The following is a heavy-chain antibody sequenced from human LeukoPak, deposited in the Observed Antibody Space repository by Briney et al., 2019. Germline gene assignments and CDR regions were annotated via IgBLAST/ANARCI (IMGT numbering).Heavy chain of an antibody. CDR2: LSPNSGQT. J-gene: IGHJ4*02. CDR3: TRGNGVAGDY. D-gene: IGHD6-19*01. V-gene: IGHV1-8*01. CDR1: GYTFTTYD. Sequence: ASVKVSCKASGYTFTTYDINWVRQATGQGLEWMGWLSPNSGQTAYAQKFQGRVTMTRDISISTFYLELSSLTSEDTAVQYCTRGNGVAGDYWGQGTLVTVSS.